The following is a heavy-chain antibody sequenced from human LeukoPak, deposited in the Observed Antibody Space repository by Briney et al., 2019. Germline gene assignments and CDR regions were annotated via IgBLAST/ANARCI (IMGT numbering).Heavy chain of an antibody. V-gene: IGHV4-39*07. D-gene: IGHD3-16*01. CDR3: ARGLGTFDP. J-gene: IGHJ5*02. Sequence: PSETLSLSCNVSGGSISSDSYFWGWIRQPPGKGLEWIGEINHSGSTNYNPSPKSRVTISVDTSKNQFSLKLSSVTAADTAVYYCARGLGTFDPWGQGTLVTVSS. CDR2: INHSGST. CDR1: GGSISSDSYF.